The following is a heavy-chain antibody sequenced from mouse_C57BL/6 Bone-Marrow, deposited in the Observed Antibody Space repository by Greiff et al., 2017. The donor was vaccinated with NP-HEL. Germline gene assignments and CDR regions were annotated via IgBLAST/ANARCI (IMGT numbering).Heavy chain of an antibody. Sequence: QVQLQQSGPELVKPGASVRISCKASGYAFSSSWMNWVKQRPGKGLEWIGRIYPGDGDTNYNGKFKGKATLTADKSSSTAYMQLSSLTSEDSAVYFCARRDDGYFYYFDYWGQGTTLTVSS. V-gene: IGHV1-82*01. CDR1: GYAFSSSW. J-gene: IGHJ2*01. CDR2: IYPGDGDT. CDR3: ARRDDGYFYYFDY. D-gene: IGHD2-3*01.